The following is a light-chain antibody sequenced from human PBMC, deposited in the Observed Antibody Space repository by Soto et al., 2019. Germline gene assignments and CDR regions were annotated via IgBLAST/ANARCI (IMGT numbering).Light chain of an antibody. Sequence: QSVLTQPASVSGSPGQSITISCTGTSSDVGGYNYVSWYQQHPGKAPKLMIYEVSNRPSGVSNRFSGSKSGNTASLTISGLQAEDDADYYCSSYTSRSARVFGGGTKLTVL. CDR3: SSYTSRSARV. CDR1: SSDVGGYNY. CDR2: EVS. J-gene: IGLJ3*02. V-gene: IGLV2-14*01.